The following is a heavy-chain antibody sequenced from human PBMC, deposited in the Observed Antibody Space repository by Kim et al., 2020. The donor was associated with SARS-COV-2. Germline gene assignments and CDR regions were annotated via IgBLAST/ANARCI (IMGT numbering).Heavy chain of an antibody. V-gene: IGHV3-74*01. CDR3: VRKAGHCYGMDV. J-gene: IGHJ6*02. CDR1: GFSLSGYW. Sequence: GGSLRLSCEVSGFSLSGYWIHWVRQAPGKGLVWVARINDDGSDTIYADSVRGRFSISRDNAKKTVYLQMNSLRAEDTAVYYCVRKAGHCYGMDVWGQGNTVTVS. CDR2: INDDGSDT.